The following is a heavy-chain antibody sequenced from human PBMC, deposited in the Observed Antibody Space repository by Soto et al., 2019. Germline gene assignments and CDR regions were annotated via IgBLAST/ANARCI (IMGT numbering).Heavy chain of an antibody. J-gene: IGHJ6*02. CDR2: IIPISDTT. D-gene: IGHD2-2*01. Sequence: QVQLVQSGAEVKKPGSSVKVSCKASGGTFSSYAISWVRQAPGQGLEWMGGIIPISDTTNYAQKFQGRVTTTADESTSTAYMELSSLRSEDTAGHYCARSQGSSTSLEIYYYYYYGMDVGGQGTTVTVSS. CDR3: ARSQGSSTSLEIYYYYYYGMDV. V-gene: IGHV1-69*01. CDR1: GGTFSSYA.